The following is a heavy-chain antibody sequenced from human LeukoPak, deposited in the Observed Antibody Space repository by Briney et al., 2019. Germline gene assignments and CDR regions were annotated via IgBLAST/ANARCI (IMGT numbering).Heavy chain of an antibody. CDR1: GFPFSTYW. J-gene: IGHJ6*02. CDR2: INRDGSEE. Sequence: GGSLRLSCAASGFPFSTYWMSWVRQAPGKGLQWVANINRDGSEENSVDSVKGRFTTSRDNAKNSLYLQMNSLRGEDTAVYYCARDLTGPYFYYGMDVWGQGTTVTVSS. V-gene: IGHV3-7*01. CDR3: ARDLTGPYFYYGMDV.